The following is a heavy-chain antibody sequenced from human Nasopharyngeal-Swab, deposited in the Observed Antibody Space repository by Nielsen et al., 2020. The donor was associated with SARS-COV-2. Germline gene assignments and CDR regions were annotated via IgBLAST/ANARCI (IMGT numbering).Heavy chain of an antibody. CDR3: ASEAMVRGKPTIYYYYGMDV. CDR2: ISYDGSNK. Sequence: GESLKISCAASGFTFSSYAMHWVRQAPGKGLEWVAVISYDGSNKYYADSVKGRFTISRDNSKNTLYLQMSSLRAEDTAVYYCASEAMVRGKPTIYYYYGMDVWGQWTTVTVSS. J-gene: IGHJ6*02. D-gene: IGHD3-10*01. V-gene: IGHV3-30-3*01. CDR1: GFTFSSYA.